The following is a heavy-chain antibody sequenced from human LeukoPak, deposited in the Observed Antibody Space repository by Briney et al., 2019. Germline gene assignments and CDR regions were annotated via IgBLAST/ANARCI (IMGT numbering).Heavy chain of an antibody. V-gene: IGHV3-48*03. Sequence: PGGSLRLSCAASGFTFSSYEMNWVRQAPGKGLEWVSYISSSGSTIYYADSVKGRFTISRDNAKNSLYLQMNSLRAEDTAVYYCARGKKLLWFGEPVYYFGYWGQGTLVTVSS. D-gene: IGHD3-10*01. CDR2: ISSSGSTI. CDR1: GFTFSSYE. CDR3: ARGKKLLWFGEPVYYFGY. J-gene: IGHJ4*02.